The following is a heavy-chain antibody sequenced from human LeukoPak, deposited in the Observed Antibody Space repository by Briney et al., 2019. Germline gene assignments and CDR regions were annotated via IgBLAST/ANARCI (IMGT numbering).Heavy chain of an antibody. V-gene: IGHV1-2*02. CDR3: ARDREGGGIAAGAAYYYYYMDV. Sequence: ASVKVSCKASGYTFTGYYMHRVRQAPGQGLEWMGWINPNSGGTNYAQKFQGRVTMTRDTSISTAYMELSRLRSDDTAVYYCARDREGGGIAAGAAYYYYYMDVWGKGTTVTVS. J-gene: IGHJ6*03. CDR2: INPNSGGT. CDR1: GYTFTGYY. D-gene: IGHD6-13*01.